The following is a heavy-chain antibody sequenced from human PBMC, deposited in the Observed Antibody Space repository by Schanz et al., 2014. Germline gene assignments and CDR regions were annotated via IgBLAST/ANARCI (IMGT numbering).Heavy chain of an antibody. D-gene: IGHD3-22*01. CDR2: ISYHGSEK. V-gene: IGHV3-30*18. Sequence: QVQLVESGGSVVQPGRSLRLSCAGSGFSFSDYGMHWVRQAPGRGLEWVAVISYHGSEKYYADSVKGRFTISRDNSKITPSLQKTSLRTEDKAAYFCAKSDDTSGYSGFDYWGQGTLVTVSS. CDR3: AKSDDTSGYSGFDY. J-gene: IGHJ4*02. CDR1: GFSFSDYG.